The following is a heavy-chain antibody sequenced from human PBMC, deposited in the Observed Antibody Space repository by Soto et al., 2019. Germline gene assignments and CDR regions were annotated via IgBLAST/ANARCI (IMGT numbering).Heavy chain of an antibody. CDR2: IYRSGST. D-gene: IGHD3-16*01. CDR3: ARTLDYGHMDV. CDR1: GGSVRNQD. Sequence: PSETLSLTCTVSGGSVRNQDWSWIRRPPGRGLEWIGYIYRSGSTKYNPSLKSRLTISVDTSKNQFSLKLSSVTAADTAVYYCARTLDYGHMDVWGKGTTVTVSS. V-gene: IGHV4-4*09. J-gene: IGHJ6*03.